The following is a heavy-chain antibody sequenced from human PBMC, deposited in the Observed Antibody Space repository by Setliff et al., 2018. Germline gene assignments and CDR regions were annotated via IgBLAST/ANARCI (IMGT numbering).Heavy chain of an antibody. Sequence: SETLSLTCTVSGGSIRNYYWSWIRQPPGKGLEWIGYIYYSGNTNYNPSLKSRVTISVDTSKNQFSLNLRSVTAADTAIYYCARHFRSSKVQFLEYLTDYYFDSWGQGTLVTVSS. V-gene: IGHV4-59*08. CDR1: GGSIRNYY. CDR3: ARHFRSSKVQFLEYLTDYYFDS. J-gene: IGHJ4*02. D-gene: IGHD3-3*01. CDR2: IYYSGNT.